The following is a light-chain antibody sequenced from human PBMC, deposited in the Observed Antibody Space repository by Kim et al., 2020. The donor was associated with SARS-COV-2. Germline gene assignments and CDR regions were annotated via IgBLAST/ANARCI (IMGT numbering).Light chain of an antibody. CDR2: GNS. J-gene: IGLJ2*01. V-gene: IGLV1-40*01. Sequence: TTSCTGRSTNIGAGYDVHWYQQLPGTAPKLLIYGNSNRPSGVPDRFSGSKSGTSASLAITGLQAEDEADYYCQSYDSSLSGVVFGGGTQLTVL. CDR1: STNIGAGYD. CDR3: QSYDSSLSGVV.